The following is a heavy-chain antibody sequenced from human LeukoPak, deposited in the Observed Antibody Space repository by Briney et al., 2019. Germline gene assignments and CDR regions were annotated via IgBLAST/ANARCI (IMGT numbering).Heavy chain of an antibody. J-gene: IGHJ4*02. D-gene: IGHD6-13*01. CDR2: IWYDGSNK. CDR3: ARDTSRIAAAGITPGY. Sequence: GGSLRLSCAASGFTFSSYGMHWVRQAPGKGREGGQVIWYDGSNKYYADSVKGRFTISRDNSKNTLYLQMNSLRAEDTAVYYCARDTSRIAAAGITPGYWGQGTLVTVSS. CDR1: GFTFSSYG. V-gene: IGHV3-33*01.